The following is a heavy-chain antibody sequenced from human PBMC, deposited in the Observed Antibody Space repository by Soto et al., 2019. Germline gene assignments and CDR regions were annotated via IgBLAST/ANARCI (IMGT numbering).Heavy chain of an antibody. CDR3: AKDLSVDN. J-gene: IGHJ4*02. Sequence: QVQLVESGGGVVQPGRSLRLSCAASGFTFSNYGMHWVRQAPGKGLEWVAIISHDGSKEYYADSVKGRFTISRDTANNTLYLQVNSLRTEDTDVYYCAKDLSVDNWGRGTLVTVSS. CDR1: GFTFSNYG. CDR2: ISHDGSKE. V-gene: IGHV3-30*18.